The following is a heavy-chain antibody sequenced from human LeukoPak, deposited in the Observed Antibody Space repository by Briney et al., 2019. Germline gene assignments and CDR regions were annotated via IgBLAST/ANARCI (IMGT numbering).Heavy chain of an antibody. CDR1: GFTFSNYA. Sequence: GGSLRLSCAASGFTFSNYAMHWVRQAPGKGLEWVAVISYDGSNKYYADSVKGRFTIPRDNSKNTLYLQMNSLRAEDSALYYCARGGRGSAAVVAPRSFDIWGQGTMVTVSS. D-gene: IGHD3-22*01. J-gene: IGHJ3*02. CDR2: ISYDGSNK. CDR3: ARGGRGSAAVVAPRSFDI. V-gene: IGHV3-30*14.